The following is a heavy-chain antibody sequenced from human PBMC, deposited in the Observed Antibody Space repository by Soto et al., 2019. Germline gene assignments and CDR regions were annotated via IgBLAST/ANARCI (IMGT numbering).Heavy chain of an antibody. V-gene: IGHV2-5*02. J-gene: IGHJ3*02. CDR2: IYWDDDK. CDR1: GFSLSTSGEG. Sequence: GSGPTLVNPTQTLTLTCTFSGFSLSTSGEGVGWIRQPPGKALEWLAIIYWDDDKRYSPSLRTTFTITKDTSKNQVDLTMTNMDPVDTATYFCVYSSFNGACHDVYDISGPGTMVTVS. CDR3: VYSSFNGACHDVYDI.